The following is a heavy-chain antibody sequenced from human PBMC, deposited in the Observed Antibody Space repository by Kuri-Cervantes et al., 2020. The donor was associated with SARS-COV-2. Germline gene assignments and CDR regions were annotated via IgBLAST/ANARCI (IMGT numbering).Heavy chain of an antibody. CDR2: IYPSDSDT. CDR3: ARRGSATTFLDY. V-gene: IGHV5-51*01. CDR1: GYTFTTHW. Sequence: GESLKISCKVSGYTFTTHWISWLRQMPGKGLEWMGIIYPSDSDTRYSPSFQGQVIISVDRSINTAYLQWSSLKPSDTAIYYCARRGSATTFLDYWGQGTQVTVSS. J-gene: IGHJ4*02. D-gene: IGHD2-15*01.